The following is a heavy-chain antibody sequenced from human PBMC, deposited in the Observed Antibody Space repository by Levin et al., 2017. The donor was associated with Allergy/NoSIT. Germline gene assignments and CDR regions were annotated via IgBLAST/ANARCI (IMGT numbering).Heavy chain of an antibody. J-gene: IGHJ6*03. CDR2: IKSKTDGGTT. CDR1: GFTFSNAW. D-gene: IGHD5-12*01. V-gene: IGHV3-15*01. CDR3: TTANPRGYSGYGLGYYYYMDV. Sequence: GGSLRLSCAASGFTFSNAWMSWVRQAPGKGLEWVGRIKSKTDGGTTDYAAPVKGRFTISRDDSKNTLYLQMNSLKTEDTAVYYCTTANPRGYSGYGLGYYYYMDVWGKGTTVTVSS.